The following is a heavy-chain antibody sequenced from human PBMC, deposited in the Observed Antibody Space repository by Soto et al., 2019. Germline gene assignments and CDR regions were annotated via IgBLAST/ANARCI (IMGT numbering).Heavy chain of an antibody. J-gene: IGHJ5*02. CDR2: IYTSGST. CDR3: ARDRFIDKRPAAMGYCGGGSCYSGWFDP. V-gene: IGHV4-4*07. D-gene: IGHD2-15*01. CDR1: GGSISSYY. Sequence: PSETLSLTCTVSGGSISSYYWSWIRQPAGKGLEWIGRIYTSGSTNYNPSLKSRVTMSVDTSKNQFSLKLSSVTAADTAVYYRARDRFIDKRPAAMGYCGGGSCYSGWFDPWGQGTLVTVSS.